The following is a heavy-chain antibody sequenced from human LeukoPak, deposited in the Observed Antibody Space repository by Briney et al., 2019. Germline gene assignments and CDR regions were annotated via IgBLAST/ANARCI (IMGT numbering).Heavy chain of an antibody. Sequence: SQTLSLTFAFSGDSVSSNSAAWNWLRQSPSRGLERLGSTYYRSKWYNDYVVSVKSRIPINPDTSKNQFSLQLNSVTPEDTAVYYCARHPRTPQSYDFWSGYYRGHFDYWGQGTLVTVSS. CDR1: GDSVSSNSAA. J-gene: IGHJ4*02. D-gene: IGHD3-3*01. CDR3: ARHPRTPQSYDFWSGYYRGHFDY. CDR2: TYYRSKWYN. V-gene: IGHV6-1*01.